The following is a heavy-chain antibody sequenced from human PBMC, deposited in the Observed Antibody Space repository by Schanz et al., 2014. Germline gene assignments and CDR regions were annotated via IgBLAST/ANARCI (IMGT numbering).Heavy chain of an antibody. Sequence: EVHLLESGGGLVQPGGSLRLSCAASGFTFSNHALSWVRQAPGKGLEWVSGISGSGGSTYDADSVKGRFTISRDNSKNTLYLQMNSLRAEDTAVYYCARFLARYQYYGVEVWGQGTTVIVSS. CDR3: ARFLARYQYYGVEV. J-gene: IGHJ6*02. CDR1: GFTFSNHA. D-gene: IGHD3-3*01. V-gene: IGHV3-23*01. CDR2: ISGSGGST.